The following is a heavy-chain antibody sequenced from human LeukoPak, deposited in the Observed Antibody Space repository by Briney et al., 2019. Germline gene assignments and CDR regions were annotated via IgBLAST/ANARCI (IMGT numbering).Heavy chain of an antibody. V-gene: IGHV3-23*01. CDR1: GISLSNYG. D-gene: IGHD3-3*01. Sequence: AGSLTLSCAVSGISLSNYGTSWVRQAPGKGLEWVACISDRGSKTNYAYSVKGRFTISTDHPKNTLYLQMNSLRAEDTAVYYCARDAYDFWSGYYRRTDYYYYYYMDVWGKGTTVTVSS. J-gene: IGHJ6*03. CDR3: ARDAYDFWSGYYRRTDYYYYYYMDV. CDR2: ISDRGSKT.